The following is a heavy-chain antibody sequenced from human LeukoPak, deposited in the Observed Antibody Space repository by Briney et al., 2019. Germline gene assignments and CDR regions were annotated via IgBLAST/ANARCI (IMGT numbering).Heavy chain of an antibody. V-gene: IGHV1-18*01. CDR3: ARATGTWGHDGFDI. D-gene: IGHD3-16*01. Sequence: GASVTVSCKASGYTFTSHGISWVRQAPGQGLEWMGWISGSSSNTNYAQRLQGRVTMTTDTSTTTAHMELRSLRPDDTAVYYCARATGTWGHDGFDIWGQGTMVTVSS. CDR2: ISGSSSNT. CDR1: GYTFTSHG. J-gene: IGHJ3*02.